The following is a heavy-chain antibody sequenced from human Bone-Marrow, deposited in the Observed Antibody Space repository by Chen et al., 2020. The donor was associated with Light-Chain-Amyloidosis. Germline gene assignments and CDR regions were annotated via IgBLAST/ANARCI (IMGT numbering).Heavy chain of an antibody. D-gene: IGHD2-15*01. Sequence: QLQLQESGPGLVRPSETLSLTCTVSGGSISINSYYWGWIRQPPGKGLEWIGSMSYSGSTYYSPSLKGRVTISVDTPKNQFSLGLNSVTAADTALYYCARMFGFCSGGSCYSAYFDYWGQGALVTVSS. CDR1: GGSISINSYY. V-gene: IGHV4-39*01. CDR2: MSYSGST. CDR3: ARMFGFCSGGSCYSAYFDY. J-gene: IGHJ4*02.